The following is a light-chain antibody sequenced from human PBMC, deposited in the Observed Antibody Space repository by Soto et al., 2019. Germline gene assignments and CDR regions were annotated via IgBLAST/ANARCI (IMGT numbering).Light chain of an antibody. V-gene: IGLV2-8*01. J-gene: IGLJ2*01. CDR2: DVS. CDR3: SSYAGSTVV. CDR1: SSDIGGYNY. Sequence: QSALTQPPSASGSPGQSVTISCTGTSSDIGGYNYVSWYQQHPGKAPKLMIYDVSKQPAGVPDRFSGSKSGNTASLTVSGLQAEDEADYYCSSYAGSTVVFGGGTKLTVL.